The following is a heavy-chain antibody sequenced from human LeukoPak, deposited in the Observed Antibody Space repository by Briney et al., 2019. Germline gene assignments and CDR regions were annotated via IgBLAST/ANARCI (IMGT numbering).Heavy chain of an antibody. J-gene: IGHJ4*02. CDR2: IYTSGST. Sequence: SETLSLTCAVSGGSISSYYWSWIRQPAGEGLEWIGRIYTSGSTNYNPSLKSRVTISVDKSKNQFSLKLSSVTAADTAVYHCAVDFWSGSHRGYWGQGTLVTVSS. V-gene: IGHV4-4*07. CDR3: AVDFWSGSHRGY. D-gene: IGHD3-3*01. CDR1: GGSISSYY.